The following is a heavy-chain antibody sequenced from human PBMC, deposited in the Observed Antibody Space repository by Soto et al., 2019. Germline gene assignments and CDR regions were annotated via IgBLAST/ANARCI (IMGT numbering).Heavy chain of an antibody. J-gene: IGHJ6*02. CDR3: ARVGIAAAGGGMDV. D-gene: IGHD6-13*01. V-gene: IGHV4-30-2*01. CDR2: IYHSGST. CDR1: GGSISSGGYS. Sequence: NPSETLSLTCAVSGGSISSGGYSWSWIRQPPGKGLEWIGYIYHSGSTYYNPSLKSRVTISVDRSKNQFSLKLSSVTAADTAVYYCARVGIAAAGGGMDVWGQGTTVTVSS.